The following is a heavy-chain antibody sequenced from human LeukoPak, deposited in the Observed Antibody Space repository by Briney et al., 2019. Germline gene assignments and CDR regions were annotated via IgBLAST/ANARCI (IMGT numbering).Heavy chain of an antibody. CDR1: GYTFTSSY. CDR3: ARESKEGWFGVLLETFFDP. V-gene: IGHV1-46*01. D-gene: IGHD3-10*01. Sequence: ASVKVSRKASGYTFTSSYMHWVRQAPGQGLEWMGIINPSGGSTSYAQKFQGRVTMTRDTSTSTVYMELSSLRSEDTAVYYCARESKEGWFGVLLETFFDPRGQGTLVTVSS. J-gene: IGHJ5*02. CDR2: INPSGGST.